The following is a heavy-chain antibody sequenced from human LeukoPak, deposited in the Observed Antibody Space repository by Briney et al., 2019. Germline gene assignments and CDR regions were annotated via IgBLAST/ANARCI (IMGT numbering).Heavy chain of an antibody. CDR1: GFTFSSYS. CDR2: ISSSSTI. J-gene: IGHJ4*02. Sequence: GGSLRLSCAASGFTFSSYSMNWVRQAPGKGLEWVSYISSSSTIYYADSVKGRFTISRDNAKNSLYLQMNSLRDEDTAVYYCAARIRTRYWGQGTLVTVSS. D-gene: IGHD2/OR15-2a*01. V-gene: IGHV3-48*02. CDR3: AARIRTRY.